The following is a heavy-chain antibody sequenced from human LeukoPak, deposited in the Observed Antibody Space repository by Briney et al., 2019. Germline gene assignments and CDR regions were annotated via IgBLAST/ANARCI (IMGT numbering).Heavy chain of an antibody. CDR1: GFTFSSYE. J-gene: IGHJ4*02. CDR3: ARDDEYYFDY. Sequence: GGSLTLSCAASGFTFSSYEMNWDRQAPGKGLEWVSYISSSGSTIYYADSVKGRFTISRDNAKNSLYLQMNSLRAEDTAVYYCARDDEYYFDYWGQGTLVTVSS. V-gene: IGHV3-48*03. CDR2: ISSSGSTI.